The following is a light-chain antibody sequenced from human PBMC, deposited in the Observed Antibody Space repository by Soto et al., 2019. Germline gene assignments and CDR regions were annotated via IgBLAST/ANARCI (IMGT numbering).Light chain of an antibody. Sequence: QLVLTQPASVSGSPGQSITISCTGTSSDVGAYNYVSWYQQRPGKAPHLMIYEVSYRPSGISNRFSGSKSDNTASLTISGLQAEDEADYYCSSYTTSSTLVFGTGTKVTVL. CDR3: SSYTTSSTLV. CDR2: EVS. CDR1: SSDVGAYNY. J-gene: IGLJ1*01. V-gene: IGLV2-14*01.